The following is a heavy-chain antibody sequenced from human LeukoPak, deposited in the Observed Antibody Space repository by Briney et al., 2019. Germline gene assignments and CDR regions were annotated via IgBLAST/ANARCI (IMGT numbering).Heavy chain of an antibody. J-gene: IGHJ5*02. V-gene: IGHV4-61*02. D-gene: IGHD2-15*01. CDR3: ARGVGGYCSGGSCYSGPNWFDP. Sequence: SETLSLTCTVSGGSISSGSYYWSWVRQPAGKGLEWIGRIYTRGSTNYNPSLKSRLTISVDTTKNQFSLKLSSVTAADTAVYYCARGVGGYCSGGSCYSGPNWFDPWGQGTLVTVSS. CDR1: GGSISSGSYY. CDR2: IYTRGST.